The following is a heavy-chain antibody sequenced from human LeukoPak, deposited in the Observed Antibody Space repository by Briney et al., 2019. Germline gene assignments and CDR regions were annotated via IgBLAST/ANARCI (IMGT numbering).Heavy chain of an antibody. CDR3: ARGPEPDCSGGGCYFQYNWFDP. J-gene: IGHJ5*02. V-gene: IGHV4-34*01. CDR1: GGSFSGYY. Sequence: PSETLSLTCAVYGGSFSGYYWNWIRQPPGKGLEWIGEINNSGSTNYNPSLKSRVTISVDTSKNQFSLKLSSVTAADTAVYYCARGPEPDCSGGGCYFQYNWFDPWGQGTLVTVSS. D-gene: IGHD2-15*01. CDR2: INNSGST.